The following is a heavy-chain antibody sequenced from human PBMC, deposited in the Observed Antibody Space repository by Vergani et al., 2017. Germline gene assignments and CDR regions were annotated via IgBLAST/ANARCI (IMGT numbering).Heavy chain of an antibody. J-gene: IGHJ4*02. Sequence: EVQLVESGGGLVKRGGSLRLSCTTSGFTFSSAWMSWVRQAPGKGLEWVSAISGSGGSTYYADSVKGRFTISRDNSKNTLYLQMNSLRAEDTAVYYCAKQYFVSGNYLFDYWGQGTLVTVSS. CDR3: AKQYFVSGNYLFDY. V-gene: IGHV3-23*04. D-gene: IGHD3-10*01. CDR1: GFTFSSAW. CDR2: ISGSGGST.